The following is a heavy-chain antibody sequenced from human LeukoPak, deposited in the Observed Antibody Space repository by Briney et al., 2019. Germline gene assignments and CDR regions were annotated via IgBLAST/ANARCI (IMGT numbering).Heavy chain of an antibody. CDR2: IYSDGSST. CDR3: ARTFGSGRYPGDWFDH. J-gene: IGHJ5*02. D-gene: IGHD6-19*01. Sequence: GGSLRLSCTASGFPFSNYWMHWVRQGPGKGLEWVSRIYSDGSSTTYADSVKGRFTISRDNAKNTLYLQMSSLRVDDTAVYYCARTFGSGRYPGDWFDHWGQGTLVTVSS. V-gene: IGHV3-74*01. CDR1: GFPFSNYW.